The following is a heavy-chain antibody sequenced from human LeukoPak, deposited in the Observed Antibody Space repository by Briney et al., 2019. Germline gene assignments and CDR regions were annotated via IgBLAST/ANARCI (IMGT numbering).Heavy chain of an antibody. CDR3: ARSYYYDSSGYYYGSDY. V-gene: IGHV4-61*02. D-gene: IGHD3-22*01. J-gene: IGHJ4*02. CDR1: GGSISSGSYY. CDR2: IYTSGST. Sequence: SETLSLTCTVSGGSISSGSYYWSWIRQLAGKGLEWIGRIYTSGSTNYNPSLKSRVTISVDTSKNQFSLKLSSVTAADTAVYYCARSYYYDSSGYYYGSDYWGQGTLVTVSS.